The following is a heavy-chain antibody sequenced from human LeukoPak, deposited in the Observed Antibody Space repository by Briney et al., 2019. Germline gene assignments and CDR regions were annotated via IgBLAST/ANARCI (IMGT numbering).Heavy chain of an antibody. D-gene: IGHD6-13*01. V-gene: IGHV3-23*01. CDR1: GFTFSSYG. Sequence: GGSLRLSCAASGFTFSSYGMSWVRQAPGKGLEWVSAISGSGGSTYYADSVKGRFTISRDNSKNTLYLQMNSLRAEDTAVYYCAKIWQQLGKYDYWGQGTLVTVSS. CDR3: AKIWQQLGKYDY. CDR2: ISGSGGST. J-gene: IGHJ4*02.